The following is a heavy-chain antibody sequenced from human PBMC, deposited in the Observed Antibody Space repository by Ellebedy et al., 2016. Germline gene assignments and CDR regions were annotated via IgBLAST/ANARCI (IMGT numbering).Heavy chain of an antibody. Sequence: SLKISXAASGFTFDDYAMHWVRQAPGKGLEWVSGISWNSGSIGYADSVKGRFTISRDNAKNSLYLQMNSLRAEDTALYYCAKDIRYGSGSYYFDYWGQGTLVTVSS. V-gene: IGHV3-9*01. CDR1: GFTFDDYA. D-gene: IGHD3-10*01. CDR2: ISWNSGSI. CDR3: AKDIRYGSGSYYFDY. J-gene: IGHJ4*02.